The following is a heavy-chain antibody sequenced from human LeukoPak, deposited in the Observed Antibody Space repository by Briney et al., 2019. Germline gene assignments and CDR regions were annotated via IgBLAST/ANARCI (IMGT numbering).Heavy chain of an antibody. J-gene: IGHJ3*02. CDR2: IRYDGTNT. V-gene: IGHV3-30*02. CDR1: GFSFSDYD. D-gene: IGHD3-10*01. Sequence: PGGSLRLSCAASGFSFSDYDMHWVRQAPGKGLEWVTFIRYDGTNTYADSVKGRFTISRDNSKNTLYLQMNSLRAEDTAVYYCAKRAWFGGNAFDIWGQGTMVTVSS. CDR3: AKRAWFGGNAFDI.